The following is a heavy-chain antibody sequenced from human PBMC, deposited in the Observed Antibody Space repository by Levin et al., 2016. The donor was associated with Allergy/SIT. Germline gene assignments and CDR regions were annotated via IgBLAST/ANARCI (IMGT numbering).Heavy chain of an antibody. CDR3: ARHLERYSSSWYGLSWFDP. CDR2: IYYSGST. V-gene: IGHV4-39*01. D-gene: IGHD6-13*01. Sequence: WIRQPPGKGLEWIGSIYYSGSTYYNPSLKSRVTISVDTSKNQFSLKLSSVTAADTAVYYCARHLERYSSSWYGLSWFDPWGQGTLVTVSS. J-gene: IGHJ5*02.